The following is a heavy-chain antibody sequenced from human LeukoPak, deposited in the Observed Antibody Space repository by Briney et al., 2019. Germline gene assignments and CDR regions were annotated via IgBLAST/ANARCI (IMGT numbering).Heavy chain of an antibody. D-gene: IGHD2-15*01. J-gene: IGHJ4*02. CDR2: IKYDDTVK. V-gene: IGHV3-7*01. CDR3: ARDPDSSAFDY. CDR1: GLNFGTNW. Sequence: EGSLRLSCTAAGLNFGTNWMSWVRQYPEKGLEFVANIKYDDTVKNYVDSVKGRFTISRDNPSNSVYLQMDSLRPEDTALYYCARDPDSSAFDYWGQGAQVTVSS.